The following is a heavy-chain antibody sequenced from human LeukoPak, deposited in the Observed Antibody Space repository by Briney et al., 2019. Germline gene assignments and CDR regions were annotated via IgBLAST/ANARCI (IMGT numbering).Heavy chain of an antibody. D-gene: IGHD3-9*01. CDR2: INHSGST. CDR1: GGSFSGYY. CDR3: ARDPYDILTGYYKTKYYYGMDV. J-gene: IGHJ6*02. V-gene: IGHV4-34*01. Sequence: SETLSLTCAVYGGSFSGYYWSWIRQPPGKGLEWIGEINHSGSTNYNPSLKSRVTISVDTSKNQFFLKLSSVTAADTAVYYCARDPYDILTGYYKTKYYYGMDVWGQGTTVTVSS.